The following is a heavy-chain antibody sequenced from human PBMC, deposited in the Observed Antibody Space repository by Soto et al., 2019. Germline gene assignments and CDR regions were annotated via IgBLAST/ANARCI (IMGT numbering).Heavy chain of an antibody. D-gene: IGHD6-6*01. Sequence: QVQLVQSGAELKKPGSSVKVSCKASGGTFSSYAISWVRQAPGQGLEWMGGIIPIFGTASYAQKFQGRVTITADKSTSTAYRELSSMRSEDTAVYYCAGVNRPARLSQLDYWGQGTLVTVSS. CDR3: AGVNRPARLSQLDY. V-gene: IGHV1-69*06. J-gene: IGHJ4*02. CDR1: GGTFSSYA. CDR2: IIPIFGTA.